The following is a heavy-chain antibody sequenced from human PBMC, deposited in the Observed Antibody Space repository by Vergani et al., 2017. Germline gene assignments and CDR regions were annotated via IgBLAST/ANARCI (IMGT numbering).Heavy chain of an antibody. D-gene: IGHD1-1*01. CDR2: IYYSGST. CDR3: ARVWGTTGTTPSFDY. CDR1: GGSISSYY. V-gene: IGHV4-59*12. Sequence: QVQLQESGPGLVKPSETLSLTCTVSGGSISSYYWSWIRQPPGKGLEWIGYIYYSGSTNYNPSLKSRVTLSVDTSKNQFSLQLSSVTAADAALYYCARVWGTTGTTPSFDYWGQGTLVTVSS. J-gene: IGHJ4*02.